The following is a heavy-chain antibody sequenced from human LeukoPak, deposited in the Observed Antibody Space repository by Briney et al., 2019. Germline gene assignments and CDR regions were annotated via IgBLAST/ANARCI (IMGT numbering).Heavy chain of an antibody. CDR1: GYTFTGYY. V-gene: IGHV1-2*02. J-gene: IGHJ4*02. CDR3: ARAPTVTTGDY. D-gene: IGHD4-17*01. Sequence: ASVKVSCKASGYTFTGYYMRWVRQAPGQGLEWMGWINPNSGGTNYAQKFQGRVTMTRDTSISAAYMELSRLRSDDTAVYYCARAPTVTTGDYWGQGTLVTVSS. CDR2: INPNSGGT.